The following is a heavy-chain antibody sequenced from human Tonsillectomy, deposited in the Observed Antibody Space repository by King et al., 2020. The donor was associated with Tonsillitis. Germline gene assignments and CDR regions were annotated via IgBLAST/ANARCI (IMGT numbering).Heavy chain of an antibody. J-gene: IGHJ4*02. CDR1: GGSISSGSYY. Sequence: VPLQESGPGLVKPSQTLSLTCTVSGGSISSGSYYWSWIRQPAGKGLEWIGRIYTSGSTNYNPSLKSRVTISVDTSKNQFSLKLSSVTAADTAVYYCARARGEYYYDSSGRRNYFDYWGQGTLVTVSS. CDR3: ARARGEYYYDSSGRRNYFDY. V-gene: IGHV4-61*02. CDR2: IYTSGST. D-gene: IGHD3-22*01.